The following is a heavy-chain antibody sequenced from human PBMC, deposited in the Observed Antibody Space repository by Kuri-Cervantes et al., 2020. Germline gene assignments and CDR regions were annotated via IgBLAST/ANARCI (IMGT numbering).Heavy chain of an antibody. CDR1: GFTFSSYE. CDR2: ISSSGSTI. Sequence: GESLKISCAASGFTFSSYEMNWVRQAPGKGLEWVSYISSSGSTIYYADSVKGRFTISRDNAKNSLFLQMNSLRAEDTAVYYCARAPDNWNYYLYYFVYWGQGTLVTVSS. CDR3: ARAPDNWNYYLYYFVY. J-gene: IGHJ4*02. D-gene: IGHD1-7*01. V-gene: IGHV3-48*03.